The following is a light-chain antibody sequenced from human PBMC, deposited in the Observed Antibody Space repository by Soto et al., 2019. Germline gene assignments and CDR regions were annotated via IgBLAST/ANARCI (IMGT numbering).Light chain of an antibody. Sequence: EIVMTQSPATLSVSPGERATLSCRASQSIRSNLAWYQQKPGLAPRLLIYDASTRATGIPARFSGSGSGTEFTLIISSLQSGDSAIYYCHHYHNWPPLTFGGGTKVDIK. J-gene: IGKJ4*01. CDR2: DAS. V-gene: IGKV3-15*01. CDR1: QSIRSN. CDR3: HHYHNWPPLT.